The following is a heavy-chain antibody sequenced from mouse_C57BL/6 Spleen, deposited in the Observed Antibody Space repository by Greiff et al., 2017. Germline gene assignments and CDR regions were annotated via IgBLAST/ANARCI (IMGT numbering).Heavy chain of an antibody. V-gene: IGHV1-42*01. CDR2: INPSTGGT. J-gene: IGHJ1*03. CDR3: ARGEGYSHWYFDV. CDR1: GYSFTGYY. D-gene: IGHD2-13*01. Sequence: EVKLMESGPELVKPGASVKISCKASGYSFTGYYMNWVKQSPEKSLEWIGEINPSTGGTTYNQKFKAKATLTVDKSSSTAYMQLKSLTSEDSAVYYCARGEGYSHWYFDVWGTGTTVTVSS.